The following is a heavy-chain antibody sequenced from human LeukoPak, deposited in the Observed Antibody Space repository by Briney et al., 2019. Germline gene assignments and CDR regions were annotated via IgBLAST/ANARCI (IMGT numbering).Heavy chain of an antibody. Sequence: GGSLRLSCAASGFTFSSYGMHWVRQAPGKGLEWVAFIRYDGSNKYFADSVKGRFTISRDNAKNSLDLQMDSLRVEDTAVYYCAREGYSAYGLDYWGQGTLVTVSS. V-gene: IGHV3-30*02. D-gene: IGHD5-12*01. CDR2: IRYDGSNK. CDR3: AREGYSAYGLDY. J-gene: IGHJ4*02. CDR1: GFTFSSYG.